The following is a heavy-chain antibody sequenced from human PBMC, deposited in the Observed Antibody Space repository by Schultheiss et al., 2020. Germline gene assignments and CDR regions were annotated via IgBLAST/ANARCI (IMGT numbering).Heavy chain of an antibody. CDR2: INHSGST. Sequence: GSLRLSCAVYGGSFSGYYWSWIRQPPGKGLEWIGEINHSGSTIYHPSLKSRVTISVDTSKNQFSLKLSSVTAADTAVYYCARDPGIAVSGIAHFDNWGQGTVVTVSS. J-gene: IGHJ4*02. CDR1: GGSFSGYY. V-gene: IGHV4-34*01. CDR3: ARDPGIAVSGIAHFDN. D-gene: IGHD6-19*01.